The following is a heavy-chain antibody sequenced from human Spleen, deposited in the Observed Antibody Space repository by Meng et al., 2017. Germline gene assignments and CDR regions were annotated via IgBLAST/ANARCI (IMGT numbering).Heavy chain of an antibody. D-gene: IGHD6-13*01. Sequence: QVQPGRSGAEGKKPGASVKVSCKASGYTFPDYWLHWVRRAPGQGLEWMGRINPKSGDTHYAQRFQGRVTMTGDTSISTAYMELSGLRSDDTAMYYCARDEDISAAGKLFGDYWGQGTLVTVSS. J-gene: IGHJ4*02. V-gene: IGHV1-2*06. CDR1: GYTFPDYW. CDR2: INPKSGDT. CDR3: ARDEDISAAGKLFGDY.